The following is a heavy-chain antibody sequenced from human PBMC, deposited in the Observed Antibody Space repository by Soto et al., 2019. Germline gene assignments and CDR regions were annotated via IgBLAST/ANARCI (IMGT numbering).Heavy chain of an antibody. CDR1: GGSISSGGYY. CDR2: IYYSGST. J-gene: IGHJ5*02. CDR3: ARGPAREYSSSSTGWFDP. Sequence: SETLSLTCTVSGGSISSGGYYWSWIRQHPGKGLEWIGYIYYSGSTYYNPSLKSRVTISVDTSRNQFSLKLSSVTAADTAVYYCARGPAREYSSSSTGWFDPWGQGTLVTVSS. D-gene: IGHD6-6*01. V-gene: IGHV4-31*03.